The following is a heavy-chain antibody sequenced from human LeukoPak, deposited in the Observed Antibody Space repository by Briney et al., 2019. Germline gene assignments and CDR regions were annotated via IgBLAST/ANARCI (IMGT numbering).Heavy chain of an antibody. J-gene: IGHJ4*02. Sequence: KPSETLSLTCAVYGGSFSGYYWSWIRQPPGKGLEWIGEINHSGSTNYNPSLKSRVTISVDTSKNQFSLKLSSVTAADTAVYYCATSAITMPFHRFPGYWGQGTLVTVSS. CDR2: INHSGST. D-gene: IGHD5-12*01. CDR3: ATSAITMPFHRFPGY. CDR1: GGSFSGYY. V-gene: IGHV4-34*01.